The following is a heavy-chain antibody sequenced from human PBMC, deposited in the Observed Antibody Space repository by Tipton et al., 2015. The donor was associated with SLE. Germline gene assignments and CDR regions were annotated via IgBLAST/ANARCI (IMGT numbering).Heavy chain of an antibody. CDR1: GFTFSSYA. CDR2: IYSGGST. CDR3: ARDQGLGSGGSFDY. D-gene: IGHD2-15*01. J-gene: IGHJ4*02. Sequence: SLRLSCAASGFTFSSYAMSWVRQAPGKGLEWVSVIYSGGSTYYADSVKGRFTISRDNSKNTLYLQMNSLRAEDTAVYYCARDQGLGSGGSFDYWGQGTLVTVSS. V-gene: IGHV3-66*02.